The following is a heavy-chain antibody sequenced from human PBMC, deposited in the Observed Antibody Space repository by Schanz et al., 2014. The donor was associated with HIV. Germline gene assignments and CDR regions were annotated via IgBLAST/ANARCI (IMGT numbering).Heavy chain of an antibody. J-gene: IGHJ3*02. Sequence: QVQLVQSGAEVKKPGASVKVSCKASGYTFTAYYIHWVRQAPGQGLEWMGWINPNSGGTNSAQKFQGRVTMSMDTSISTAYMEVRSLTSDDTALYFCARDHVDSSPWYDAFDIWGQGTKVTVSS. D-gene: IGHD6-13*01. CDR1: GYTFTAYY. V-gene: IGHV1-2*02. CDR2: INPNSGGT. CDR3: ARDHVDSSPWYDAFDI.